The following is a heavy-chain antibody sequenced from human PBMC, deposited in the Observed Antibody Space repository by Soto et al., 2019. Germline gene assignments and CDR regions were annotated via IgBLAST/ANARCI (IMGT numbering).Heavy chain of an antibody. J-gene: IGHJ6*02. CDR2: INHSGST. D-gene: IGHD2-2*01. V-gene: IGHV4-34*01. Sequence: QVQLQQWGAGLLKPSETLSLTCAVYGGSFSGYYWSWIRQPPGKGLEWIGEINHSGSTNYNPSLKRRVTISVDPSKNQFSLKLSSVTAADTAVYYCARVADYCSSTSCYDHYYYGMDVWGQGTTVTVSS. CDR3: ARVADYCSSTSCYDHYYYGMDV. CDR1: GGSFSGYY.